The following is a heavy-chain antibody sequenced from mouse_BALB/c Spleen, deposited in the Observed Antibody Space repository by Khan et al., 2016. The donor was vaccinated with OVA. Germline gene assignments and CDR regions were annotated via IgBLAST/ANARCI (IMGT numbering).Heavy chain of an antibody. V-gene: IGHV2-6-1*01. D-gene: IGHD2-10*01. CDR3: DRQPYHYYNVMDY. J-gene: IGHJ4*01. Sequence: QVQLKESGPGLVAPSQSLTITCTISGFTLTDYGVHWVRQTPGKGLEWLVLMWSDGSTTYNSAIKSRLTISKDNYKSHVLLKMNSHQTDDTAMYFCDRQPYHYYNVMDYWGQGTSVTVS. CDR2: MWSDGST. CDR1: GFTLTDYG.